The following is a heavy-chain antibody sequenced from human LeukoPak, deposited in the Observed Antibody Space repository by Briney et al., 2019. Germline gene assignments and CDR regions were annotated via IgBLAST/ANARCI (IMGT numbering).Heavy chain of an antibody. CDR2: IYSGGNT. CDR1: GFTVSSNY. J-gene: IGHJ3*02. Sequence: GGSLRLSCAASGFTVSSNYMSWVRQAPGKGLEWVSVIYSGGNTYYADSVKGRFTISRDNSKNTLYLQMNSLRAEDTAVYYCARDGWLQPEDAFDIWGQGTMVTVSS. D-gene: IGHD5-24*01. V-gene: IGHV3-53*01. CDR3: ARDGWLQPEDAFDI.